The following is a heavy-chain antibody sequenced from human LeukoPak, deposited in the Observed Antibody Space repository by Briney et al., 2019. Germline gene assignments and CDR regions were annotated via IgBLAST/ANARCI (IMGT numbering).Heavy chain of an antibody. Sequence: SETLSLTCTVSGGSISSSSYYWGWIRQPPGKGLEWIGSTFYSGGTYYSPSLKSRVTISVDTSNNQFSLKLSSVTAADTAVYYCARRGSGLDWFDPWGQGTLVTVSS. D-gene: IGHD6-19*01. V-gene: IGHV4-39*01. CDR2: TFYSGGT. CDR3: ARRGSGLDWFDP. J-gene: IGHJ5*02. CDR1: GGSISSSSYY.